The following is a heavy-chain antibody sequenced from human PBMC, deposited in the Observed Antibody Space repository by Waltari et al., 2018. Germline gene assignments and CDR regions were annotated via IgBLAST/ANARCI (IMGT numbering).Heavy chain of an antibody. CDR2: RKQDGSEK. CDR1: GLSFSNYW. J-gene: IGHJ4*02. Sequence: EVQLVESGGGLAQPGGSLRLSCAAAGLSFSNYWMTGVRQASGKGHEWVANRKQDGSEKYYMDSVKGRFTISRDNAKNSLYLQMNNLRVEDTAVYYCTRGGRDSSWYWRDWGQGTLVTVSS. CDR3: TRGGRDSSWYWRD. V-gene: IGHV3-7*01. D-gene: IGHD6-13*01.